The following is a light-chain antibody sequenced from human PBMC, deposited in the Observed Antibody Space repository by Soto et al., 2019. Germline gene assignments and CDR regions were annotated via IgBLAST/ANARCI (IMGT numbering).Light chain of an antibody. CDR1: SSDVGGSKY. CDR3: SSYGGSSSALSV. V-gene: IGLV2-14*03. CDR2: DVS. J-gene: IGLJ1*01. Sequence: QSALTQPASVSGSPGQSITISCTGTSSDVGGSKYVSWYQQHPGQAPKLMIYDVSNRPSGISDRFSGSKSGYTASLTISGLQTEDEADYYCSSYGGSSSALSVFGTGTNLTVL.